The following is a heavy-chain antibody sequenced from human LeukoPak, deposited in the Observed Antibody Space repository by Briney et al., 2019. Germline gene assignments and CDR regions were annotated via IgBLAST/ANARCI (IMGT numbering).Heavy chain of an antibody. Sequence: ASVTVSFKDSGYTFTIYGISWVRQAPGQGREWMGWISAYNGNTNYAQKLQGRVTMTTDTSTSTAYMELRSLRSDDTAVYYCARGHFNYDWYFDLWGRGTLVTVSS. CDR3: ARGHFNYDWYFDL. V-gene: IGHV1-18*01. CDR2: ISAYNGNT. D-gene: IGHD1-7*01. J-gene: IGHJ2*01. CDR1: GYTFTIYG.